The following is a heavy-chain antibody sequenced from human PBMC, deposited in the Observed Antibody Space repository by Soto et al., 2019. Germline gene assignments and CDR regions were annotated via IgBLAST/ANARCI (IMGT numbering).Heavy chain of an antibody. Sequence: PGESLKISCKGSGYSFTSYWISWVRQMPGKGLEWMGRIDPSDSYTNYSPSFQGHVTISADKSISTAYLQWSSLKASDTAMYYCARLQALYYDILTGYSKPYYFDYWGQGTLVTVSS. CDR3: ARLQALYYDILTGYSKPYYFDY. CDR2: IDPSDSYT. V-gene: IGHV5-10-1*01. J-gene: IGHJ4*02. D-gene: IGHD3-9*01. CDR1: GYSFTSYW.